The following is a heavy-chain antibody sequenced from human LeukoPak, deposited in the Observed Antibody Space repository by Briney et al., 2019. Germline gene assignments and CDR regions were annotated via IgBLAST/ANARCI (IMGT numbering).Heavy chain of an antibody. D-gene: IGHD3-16*02. V-gene: IGHV3-7*03. CDR2: INQDGSEK. CDR3: ARGIVPYYFDY. CDR1: GITFSRFW. J-gene: IGHJ4*02. Sequence: GGSLRLSCAASGITFSRFWMSWVRQAPGKGLQWVANINQDGSEKHYVDSVKGRFTISRDNAENSLYLQMNSLRAEDTAVYYCARGIVPYYFDYWGQGTLVTVSS.